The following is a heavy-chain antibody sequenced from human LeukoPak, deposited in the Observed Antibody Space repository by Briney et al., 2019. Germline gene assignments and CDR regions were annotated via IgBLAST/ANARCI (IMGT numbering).Heavy chain of an antibody. D-gene: IGHD3-3*01. V-gene: IGHV3-7*01. CDR2: IAQDGGEK. CDR1: GFTFSSSF. CDR3: AREWNIQYSMGVDY. J-gene: IGHJ4*02. Sequence: PGGSLRLSCAASGFTFSSSFMRWVRQTPGKGLEWVANIAQDGGEKNYVVSVGGRFTISRDNAKNSLYLEMNLLRAEDTAVYYCAREWNIQYSMGVDYWGQGTLVTVSS.